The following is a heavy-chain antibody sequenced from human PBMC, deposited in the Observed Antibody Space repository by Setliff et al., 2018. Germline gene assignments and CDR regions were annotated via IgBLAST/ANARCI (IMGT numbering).Heavy chain of an antibody. Sequence: ASVKVSCKASGYTFTSYYMHWVRQAPGQGLEWMGIINPSGGSTSYAQKFQGRVTMTRDTSTSTVYMELSSLRSEDTAVYYCARDRIITMIVAPMSPLHDAFDIWGQGTMVTVSS. CDR1: GYTFTSYY. J-gene: IGHJ3*02. V-gene: IGHV1-46*01. CDR3: ARDRIITMIVAPMSPLHDAFDI. CDR2: INPSGGST. D-gene: IGHD3-22*01.